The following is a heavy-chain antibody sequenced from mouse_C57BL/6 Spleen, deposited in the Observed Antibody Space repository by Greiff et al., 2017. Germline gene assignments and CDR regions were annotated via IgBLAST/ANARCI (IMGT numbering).Heavy chain of an antibody. J-gene: IGHJ1*03. V-gene: IGHV1-18*01. D-gene: IGHD2-4*01. CDR1: GYTFTDYN. CDR2: INPNNGGT. Sequence: EVQLQQSGPELVKPGASVKIPCKASGYTFTDYNMDWVKQSHGKSLEWIGDINPNNGGTIYNQKFKGKATLTVDKSSSTAYMELRSLTSEDTAVYYCARFLDYDEDPYWYFDVWGTGTTVTVSS. CDR3: ARFLDYDEDPYWYFDV.